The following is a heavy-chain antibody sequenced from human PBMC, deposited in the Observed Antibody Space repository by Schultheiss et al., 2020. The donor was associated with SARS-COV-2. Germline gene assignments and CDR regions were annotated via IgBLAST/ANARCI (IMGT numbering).Heavy chain of an antibody. D-gene: IGHD3-3*01. CDR3: AREGRFLEWLLSNSYYYYMDV. CDR2: IYYSGST. V-gene: IGHV4-39*07. CDR1: GGSISSSSYY. J-gene: IGHJ6*03. Sequence: SQTLSLTCTVSGGSISSSSYYWGWIRQPPGKGLEWIGSIYYSGSTYYNPSLKSRVTISVDTSKNQFSLKLSFVTVADTAVYYCAREGRFLEWLLSNSYYYYMDVWGKGTTVTVSS.